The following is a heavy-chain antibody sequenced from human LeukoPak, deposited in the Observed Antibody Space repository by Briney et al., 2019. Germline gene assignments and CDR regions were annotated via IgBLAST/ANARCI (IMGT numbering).Heavy chain of an antibody. V-gene: IGHV1-8*02. J-gene: IGHJ4*02. CDR3: ARRGTVLRFLEGRRRIFDY. CDR2: MNPNSGNT. D-gene: IGHD3-3*01. Sequence: ASVKVSCKASGYTFTSYGISWVRQATGQGLEWMGWMNPNSGNTGYAQKFQGRVTMTRNTSISTAYMELSSLRSEDTAVYYCARRGTVLRFLEGRRRIFDYWGQGTLVTVSS. CDR1: GYTFTSYG.